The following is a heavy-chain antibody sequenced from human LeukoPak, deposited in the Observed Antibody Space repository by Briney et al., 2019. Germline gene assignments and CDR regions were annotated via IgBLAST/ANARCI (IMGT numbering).Heavy chain of an antibody. J-gene: IGHJ6*02. D-gene: IGHD6-19*01. CDR2: ISGSGGST. CDR1: GFTFSSYA. CDR3: ARHPRIAVALSYYYYYGMDV. V-gene: IGHV3-23*01. Sequence: PGGSLRLSCAASGFTFSSYAMSWVRQAPGKGLEWVSAISGSGGSTYYADSVKGRFTISRDNAKNSLYLQMNSLRAEDTAVYYCARHPRIAVALSYYYYYGMDVWGQGTTVTVSS.